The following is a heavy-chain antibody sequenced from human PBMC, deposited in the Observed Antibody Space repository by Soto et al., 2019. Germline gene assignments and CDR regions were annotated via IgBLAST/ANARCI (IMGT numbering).Heavy chain of an antibody. Sequence: EVQLVQSGGDLVQPGGSLRLSCAASGFPFRETWMSWVRQAPGKELEFVANINPDGNVNNYMDSVKGRFTISRDNAKNSVYLQMNSLRAEDAAVYYCARDPAYSSFDLWGQGTLVTVSS. CDR1: GFPFRETW. D-gene: IGHD6-13*01. V-gene: IGHV3-7*01. CDR2: INPDGNVN. CDR3: ARDPAYSSFDL. J-gene: IGHJ4*02.